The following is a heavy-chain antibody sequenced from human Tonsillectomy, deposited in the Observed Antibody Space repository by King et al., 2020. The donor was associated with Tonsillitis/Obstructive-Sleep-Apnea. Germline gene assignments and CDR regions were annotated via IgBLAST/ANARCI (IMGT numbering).Heavy chain of an antibody. Sequence: VQLVESGGALVKPGRSLKLSCTASGFTFGDYAMSWFRQAPGKGLEWVGFITSKAYVGTTEYAASVKGKFTISRDDSKSIAYLQMNSLKTEDTAVYYCTRVPAALRANDYWGQGTLVTVSS. CDR1: GFTFGDYA. CDR3: TRVPAALRANDY. V-gene: IGHV3-49*05. CDR2: ITSKAYVGTT. J-gene: IGHJ4*02. D-gene: IGHD2-2*01.